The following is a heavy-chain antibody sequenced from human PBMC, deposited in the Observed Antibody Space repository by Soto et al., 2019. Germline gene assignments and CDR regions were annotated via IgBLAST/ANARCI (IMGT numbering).Heavy chain of an antibody. CDR3: ARDRDELVGIFPYYYDMDI. V-gene: IGHV3-48*03. D-gene: IGHD2-21*01. CDR2: ISSSGRTT. CDR1: GSTFSSYE. J-gene: IGHJ6*02. Sequence: HPGGSLRLSCAASGSTFSSYEMNWVRQAPGKGLEWVSYISSSGRTTYYADSVKGRFTIPRDTAKNSLSLQMNSLRADDTAVYYCARDRDELVGIFPYYYDMDIWGQGTTVTVSS.